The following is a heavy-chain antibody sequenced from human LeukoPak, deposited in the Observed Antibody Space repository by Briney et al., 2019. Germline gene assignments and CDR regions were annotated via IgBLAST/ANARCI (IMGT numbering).Heavy chain of an antibody. J-gene: IGHJ2*01. CDR3: ARDGCSSTSCPDWYFDL. Sequence: GGSLRPSCAASGFTFSSHWMHWVRQVPGRGLVWVSRINSDGSSATYTDSVKGRFTISRDNARNTLYLQMNSLRVEDTAVYYCARDGCSSTSCPDWYFDLWGRGSLVTVSS. CDR2: INSDGSSA. D-gene: IGHD2-2*01. CDR1: GFTFSSHW. V-gene: IGHV3-74*01.